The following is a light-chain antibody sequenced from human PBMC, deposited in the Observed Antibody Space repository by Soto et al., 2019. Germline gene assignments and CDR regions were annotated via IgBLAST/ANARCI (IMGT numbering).Light chain of an antibody. J-gene: IGLJ2*01. V-gene: IGLV1-40*01. CDR2: GNS. Sequence: QSVLTQPPSVSGAPGQRVTISCTGSSSNIGAGYDVQWYQQLPGTAPKLLIYGNSNRPSGVPDRFSGSKSGTSASLAITGLQAEDEADYYCQSYDSSLSGVVFGGGTKVTVL. CDR1: SSNIGAGYD. CDR3: QSYDSSLSGVV.